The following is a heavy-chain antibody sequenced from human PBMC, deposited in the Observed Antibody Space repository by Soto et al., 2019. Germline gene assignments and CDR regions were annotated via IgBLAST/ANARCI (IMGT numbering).Heavy chain of an antibody. V-gene: IGHV1-46*01. CDR3: ARRGYDSGWSLDY. CDR1: GYSFTSYY. D-gene: IGHD6-19*01. Sequence: VKLVQSGAEVREPRASVKVHCKPSGYSFTSYYINWVRQAPGQGLEWMGIINPSGGSANYAQEFQGRVTMTVDTSTSTVYMELSSLTSDDTAVYYCARRGYDSGWSLDYWGQGTLVTVSS. CDR2: INPSGGSA. J-gene: IGHJ4*02.